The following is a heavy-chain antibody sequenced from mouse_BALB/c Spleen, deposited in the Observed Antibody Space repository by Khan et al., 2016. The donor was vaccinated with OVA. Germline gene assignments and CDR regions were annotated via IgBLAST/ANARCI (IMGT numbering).Heavy chain of an antibody. CDR1: GFSLTDYG. Sequence: QVQLKQSGPGLVAPSQSLSITCTVSGFSLTDYGVSWIRQPPGKGLEWRGVIWGGGSTYYNSALKSRLSISKDNSKSQVFLKMNSLQTDDTAMYYCAKGVWSYYYAIDYWGQGTSVTVSS. V-gene: IGHV2-6-5*01. J-gene: IGHJ4*01. CDR3: AKGVWSYYYAIDY. CDR2: IWGGGST. D-gene: IGHD2-10*02.